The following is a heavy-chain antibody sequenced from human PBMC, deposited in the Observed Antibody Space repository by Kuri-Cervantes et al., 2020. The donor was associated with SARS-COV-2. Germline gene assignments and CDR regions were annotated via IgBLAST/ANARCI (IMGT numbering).Heavy chain of an antibody. CDR1: GYTFTGYY. Sequence: ASVKVSCKASGYTFTGYYMHWVRQAPGQGLEWMGRINPNSGGTNYAQKFRGWVTMTRDTSISTVYMELSRLRADDTALYYCARSTTFRRLLFISQGGAFDIWGQGTMVTVSS. D-gene: IGHD2/OR15-2a*01. J-gene: IGHJ3*02. V-gene: IGHV1-2*04. CDR3: ARSTTFRRLLFISQGGAFDI. CDR2: INPNSGGT.